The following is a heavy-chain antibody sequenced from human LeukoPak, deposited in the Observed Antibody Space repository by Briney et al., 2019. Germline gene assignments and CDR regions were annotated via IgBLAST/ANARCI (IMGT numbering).Heavy chain of an antibody. CDR1: GFTFSSYA. CDR2: ISYDGSNK. V-gene: IGHV3-30-3*01. CDR3: AREGVSSDWYCIFDY. Sequence: GGSLRLSCAASGFTFSSYAMHWVRQAPGKGLEWVAVISYDGSNKYYADSVKGRFTISRDNSKNTLYLQMNSLRAEDTAVYYCAREGVSSDWYCIFDYWGQGTLVTVSS. D-gene: IGHD6-19*01. J-gene: IGHJ4*02.